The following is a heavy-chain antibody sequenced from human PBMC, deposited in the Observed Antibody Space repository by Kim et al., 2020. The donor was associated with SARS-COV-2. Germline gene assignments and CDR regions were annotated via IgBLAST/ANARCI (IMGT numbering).Heavy chain of an antibody. Sequence: GIEGMGRVITILGMANYQKEFQARVTTTADKSTSTAYMERSSLRSEDTALYYCGRTMVRGVISLSGMDVWGQGTTVTVSS. D-gene: IGHD3-10*01. J-gene: IGHJ6*02. CDR3: GRTMVRGVISLSGMDV. V-gene: IGHV1-69*02. CDR2: VITILGMA.